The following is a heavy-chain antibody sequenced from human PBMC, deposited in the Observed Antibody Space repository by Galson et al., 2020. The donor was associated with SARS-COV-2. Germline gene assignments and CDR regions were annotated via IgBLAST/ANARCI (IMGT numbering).Heavy chain of an antibody. J-gene: IGHJ1*01. D-gene: IGHD6-13*01. Sequence: ETSETLSLTCTVSGGSISSGGYYWSWIRQHPGKGLEWIRYIYYSGSTYYNPSLKSRVTISVDTSKNQFSLKLSSVTAADTAVYYCASVSSSWTAEYFQHWGQGTLVTVSS. CDR3: ASVSSSWTAEYFQH. CDR1: GGSISSGGYY. CDR2: IYYSGST. V-gene: IGHV4-31*03.